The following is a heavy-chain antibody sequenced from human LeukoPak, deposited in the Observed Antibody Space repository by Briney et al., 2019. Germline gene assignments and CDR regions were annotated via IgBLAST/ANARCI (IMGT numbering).Heavy chain of an antibody. CDR1: GFTFSSYS. D-gene: IGHD3-22*01. J-gene: IGHJ3*02. Sequence: GGSLRLSCAASGFTFSSYSMNWVRQAPGKGLEWVSSISSSSSYIYYADSVKGRFTISRDNAKNSLYLQMNSLRAEDTAVYYCAGANSSGYYYEMTFDIWGQGTMVTVSS. CDR2: ISSSSSYI. V-gene: IGHV3-21*01. CDR3: AGANSSGYYYEMTFDI.